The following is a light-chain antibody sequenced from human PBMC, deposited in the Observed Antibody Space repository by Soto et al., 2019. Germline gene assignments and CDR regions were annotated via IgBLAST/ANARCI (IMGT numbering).Light chain of an antibody. Sequence: DIQMTQSPSTLSASVGDRLTITCRASQSISNWLAWYQQRPVKAPKLLIFDASSLESGVPSRFSGSGSGTEFNLTISRLQPDDFATYYCQQYNTYSKTFGQGTKVDI. V-gene: IGKV1-5*01. CDR1: QSISNW. CDR3: QQYNTYSKT. CDR2: DAS. J-gene: IGKJ1*01.